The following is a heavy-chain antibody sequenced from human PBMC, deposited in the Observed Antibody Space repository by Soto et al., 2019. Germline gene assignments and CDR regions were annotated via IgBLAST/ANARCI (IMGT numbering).Heavy chain of an antibody. CDR2: ISWNSGSA. V-gene: IGHV3-9*01. D-gene: IGHD3-22*01. CDR3: AKDISSGWFEFFDS. J-gene: IGHJ4*02. Sequence: VQLMESGGGLVQPGTSLRLSCAASGFNFDDYAMHWVRQAPGKGLEWVAGISWNSGSADYADSVKGRFTISRNNAKNYLYLQMNSVGPEDTAFYFCAKDISSGWFEFFDSWGQGTLVTVSS. CDR1: GFNFDDYA.